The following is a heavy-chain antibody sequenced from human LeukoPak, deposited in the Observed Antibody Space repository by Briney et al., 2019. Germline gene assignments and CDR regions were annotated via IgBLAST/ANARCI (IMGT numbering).Heavy chain of an antibody. D-gene: IGHD4-23*01. CDR2: IYYSGST. Sequence: SETLSLTCTVSGGSISSYYWSWIRQPPGKGLEWIGSIYYSGSTYYNPSLKSRVTISVDTSKNQFSLKLSSVTAADTAVYYCARGLARWLTPYNWFDPWGQGTLVTVSS. V-gene: IGHV4-59*12. CDR1: GGSISSYY. J-gene: IGHJ5*02. CDR3: ARGLARWLTPYNWFDP.